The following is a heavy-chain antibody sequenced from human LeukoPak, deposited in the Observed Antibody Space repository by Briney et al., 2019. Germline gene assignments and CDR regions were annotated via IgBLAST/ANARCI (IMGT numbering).Heavy chain of an antibody. CDR2: ISTDSGDA. D-gene: IGHD5/OR15-5a*01. CDR3: AGLGSTVKERIDP. V-gene: IGHV1-2*02. Sequence: GASVKVSCKASGYHFTGYHVHWVRQAPGQGLEWMGRISTDSGDADIAQKFQGRVTMTRDTSISTAYMELSRLTSDDSAVYYCAGLGSTVKERIDPWGQGTSVTVSS. J-gene: IGHJ5*02. CDR1: GYHFTGYH.